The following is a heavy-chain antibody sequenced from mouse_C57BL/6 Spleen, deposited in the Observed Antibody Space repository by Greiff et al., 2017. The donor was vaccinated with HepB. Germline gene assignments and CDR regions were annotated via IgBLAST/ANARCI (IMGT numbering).Heavy chain of an antibody. CDR1: GYTFTSYW. Sequence: QVQLQQPGAELVKPGASVKLSCKASGYTFTSYWMHWVKQRPGQGLEWIGMIHPNSGSTNYNEKFKSKATLTVDKSSSTAYMQLSSLTSEDSAVYYCARSYGSSYLRFAYWGQGTLVTVSA. V-gene: IGHV1-64*01. CDR2: IHPNSGST. CDR3: ARSYGSSYLRFAY. J-gene: IGHJ3*01. D-gene: IGHD1-1*01.